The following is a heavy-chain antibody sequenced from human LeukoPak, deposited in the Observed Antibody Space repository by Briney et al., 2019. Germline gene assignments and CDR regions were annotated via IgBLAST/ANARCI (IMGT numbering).Heavy chain of an antibody. D-gene: IGHD1-26*01. CDR3: ARGLGMYYFDY. J-gene: IGHJ4*02. V-gene: IGHV3-30-3*01. CDR2: ISYDGSNK. CDR1: GFTFSSYA. Sequence: GGSPRLSSAANGFTFSSYAMHWVRQAPGKGLEWVAVISYDGSNKYYADSVKGRFTISRDNSKNTLYLQMNSLSAEDTAVYYCARGLGMYYFDYWGQGTLVTVSS.